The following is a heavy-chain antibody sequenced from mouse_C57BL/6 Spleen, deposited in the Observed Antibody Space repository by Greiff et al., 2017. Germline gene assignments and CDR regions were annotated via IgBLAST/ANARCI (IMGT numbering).Heavy chain of an antibody. CDR1: GYAFSSSW. CDR2: IYPGDGDT. Sequence: QVQLQQSGPELVKPGASVKISCKASGYAFSSSWMNWVKQRPGKGLEWIGRIYPGDGDTNYNGKFKGKATLTADKSSSTAYMQLSSLTSEDSAVYFGEREDYYGSDFDYWGQGTTLTVSS. CDR3: EREDYYGSDFDY. D-gene: IGHD1-1*01. V-gene: IGHV1-82*01. J-gene: IGHJ2*01.